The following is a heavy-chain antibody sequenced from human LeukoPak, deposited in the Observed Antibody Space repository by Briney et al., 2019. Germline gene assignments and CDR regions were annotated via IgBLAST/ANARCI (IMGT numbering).Heavy chain of an antibody. CDR2: MWVGGTT. J-gene: IGHJ4*02. CDR1: GDSISSSSSY. CDR3: ARGRRGSYFQDY. Sequence: SETLSLTCTVSGDSISSSSSYWGWIRQPPGKGLVWIGSMWVGGTTSYNPSLKSRVTISVDTSKNQFSLKLSSVTAADTAVYYCARGRRGSYFQDYWGQGTLVTVSS. D-gene: IGHD1-26*01. V-gene: IGHV4-39*07.